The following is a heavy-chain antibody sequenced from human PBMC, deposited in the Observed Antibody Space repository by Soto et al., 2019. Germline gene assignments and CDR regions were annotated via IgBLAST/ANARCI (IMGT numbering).Heavy chain of an antibody. CDR3: ARDRLYYDVGSGYYRYYYYGMDV. V-gene: IGHV3-33*01. D-gene: IGHD3-3*01. Sequence: GGSLRLSCAASGFTFSSYGMHWVRQAPGKGLEWLAVIWYDGSNKYYADSVKGRFTISRDNSKITLYLQMNSLRAEDTAVYYCARDRLYYDVGSGYYRYYYYGMDVWGQGTTVTVSS. J-gene: IGHJ6*02. CDR1: GFTFSSYG. CDR2: IWYDGSNK.